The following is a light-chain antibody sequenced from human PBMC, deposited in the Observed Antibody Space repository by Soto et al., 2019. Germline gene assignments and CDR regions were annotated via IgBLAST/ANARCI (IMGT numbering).Light chain of an antibody. V-gene: IGKV1-39*01. Sequence: EIQMTQSPSSLSASVGDRVTITFRASQSISSYLNWYQQKPGKAPKLLIYAASSLQSGVPSRFSGSGSGTDFTLTISSLQPEDFATYYCQQSYSTPITFAQGTRL. CDR1: QSISSY. CDR2: AAS. J-gene: IGKJ5*01. CDR3: QQSYSTPIT.